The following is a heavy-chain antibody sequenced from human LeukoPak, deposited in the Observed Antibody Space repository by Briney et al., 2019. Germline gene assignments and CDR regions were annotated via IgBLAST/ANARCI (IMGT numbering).Heavy chain of an antibody. Sequence: GGSLRLSCAASGFTFSDAWMYWVRQPPGKGLEWVGRIKSKTDGGTIDYAAPVKGRFTISRDDSKNTLYLQMNSLKTEDTAVYYCTTDAPYYYGSGTKTDAFDLWGQGTMVTASS. V-gene: IGHV3-15*01. CDR1: GFTFSDAW. D-gene: IGHD3-10*01. CDR2: IKSKTDGGTI. CDR3: TTDAPYYYGSGTKTDAFDL. J-gene: IGHJ3*01.